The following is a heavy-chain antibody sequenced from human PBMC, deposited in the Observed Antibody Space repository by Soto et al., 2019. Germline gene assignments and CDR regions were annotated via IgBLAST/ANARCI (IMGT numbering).Heavy chain of an antibody. V-gene: IGHV4-4*02. D-gene: IGHD5-12*01. CDR1: GASISSSNW. CDR3: ATNDGYNWDY. Sequence: PSETLSLTCAVSGASISSSNWWSWVRQPPGKGLEWIGEVYHSGSTNYNPSLKSRVTISVDKSKNQFSLKLSSVTAADTAVYYSATNDGYNWDYWGQGTLVTVSS. CDR2: VYHSGST. J-gene: IGHJ4*02.